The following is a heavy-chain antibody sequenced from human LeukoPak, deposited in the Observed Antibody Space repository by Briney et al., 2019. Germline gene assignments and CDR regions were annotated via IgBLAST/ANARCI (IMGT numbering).Heavy chain of an antibody. Sequence: GASVKVSCKVSGYTLTELSMHWVRQAPGKGLEWTGGFDPEDGETIYAQKFQGRVTMTEDTSTDTAYMELSSLRSEDTAVYYCATVPRVVVPAAIEDYFDYWGQGTLVTVSS. V-gene: IGHV1-24*01. CDR3: ATVPRVVVPAAIEDYFDY. D-gene: IGHD2-2*02. CDR2: FDPEDGET. CDR1: GYTLTELS. J-gene: IGHJ4*02.